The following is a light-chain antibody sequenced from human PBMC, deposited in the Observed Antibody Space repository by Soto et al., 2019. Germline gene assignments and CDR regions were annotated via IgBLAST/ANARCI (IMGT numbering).Light chain of an antibody. CDR3: QQYYSYPIT. J-gene: IGKJ5*01. CDR2: AAS. CDR1: QTISNW. V-gene: IGKV1-16*01. Sequence: DIQMTQSPSSLSASVGDRVTITCRASQTISNWLAWYQVKPGKAPKLLIYAASTLQSGVPSRFSGSGSGTDFTLTISCLQSEDFATYYCQQYYSYPITFGQGTRLEIK.